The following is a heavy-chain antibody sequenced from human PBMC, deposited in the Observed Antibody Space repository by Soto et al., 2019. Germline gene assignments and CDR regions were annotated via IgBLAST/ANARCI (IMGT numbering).Heavy chain of an antibody. CDR3: ARDWGSLISHYYYYYGMDV. D-gene: IGHD3-16*01. CDR1: GYTFTGYY. V-gene: IGHV1-2*02. J-gene: IGHJ6*02. CDR2: INPNSGGT. Sequence: ASVKVSCKASGYTFTGYYMHWVRQAPGQGLEWMGWINPNSGGTNYAQKFQGRFTMTRDTSISTAYMELSRLRSDDTAVYYCARDWGSLISHYYYYYGMDVWGQGTTVTVSS.